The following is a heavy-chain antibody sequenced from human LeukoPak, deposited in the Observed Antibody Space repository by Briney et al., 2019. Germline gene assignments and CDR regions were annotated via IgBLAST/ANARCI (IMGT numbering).Heavy chain of an antibody. J-gene: IGHJ5*02. CDR2: IYYSGTI. CDR1: GGSISGYY. Sequence: PSETLSLTCTVSGGSISGYYWNWIRQSPEKGLEWIGYIYYSGTINYNPSLKARVTMSIDTSKNQFSLKVSSVTAADTAVYYCARGWPWFDPWGQGTLVTVSS. CDR3: ARGWPWFDP. V-gene: IGHV4-59*01.